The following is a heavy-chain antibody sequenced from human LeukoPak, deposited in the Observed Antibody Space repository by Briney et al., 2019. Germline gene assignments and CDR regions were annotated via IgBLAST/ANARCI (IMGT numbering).Heavy chain of an antibody. Sequence: SVKVSCKASGGTFSCYAISWVRQAPGQGLEWMGGIIPIFGTANYAQKFQGRVTITADKSTSTAYMELSSLRSEDTAVYYCARTPYCSGGSCYSGYFDYWGQGTLVTVSS. CDR2: IIPIFGTA. V-gene: IGHV1-69*06. J-gene: IGHJ4*02. CDR1: GGTFSCYA. CDR3: ARTPYCSGGSCYSGYFDY. D-gene: IGHD2-15*01.